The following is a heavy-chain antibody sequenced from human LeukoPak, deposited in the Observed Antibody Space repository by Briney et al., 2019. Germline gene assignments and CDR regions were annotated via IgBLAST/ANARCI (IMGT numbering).Heavy chain of an antibody. J-gene: IGHJ4*02. CDR3: VRDPPEREELFDY. D-gene: IGHD1-26*01. CDR1: EFTFMSYW. CDR2: IKQDGSEK. Sequence: GGSLRLSCAASEFTFMSYWMSWVRQAPGKGLEGLANIKQDGSEKYYVDSVKGRFTISRDNANNSLYLQMNRLRAEDTAVYYCVRDPPEREELFDYWGQGTLVTVSS. V-gene: IGHV3-7*01.